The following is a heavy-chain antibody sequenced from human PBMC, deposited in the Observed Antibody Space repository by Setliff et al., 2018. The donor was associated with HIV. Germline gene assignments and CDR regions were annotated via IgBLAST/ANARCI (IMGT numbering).Heavy chain of an antibody. CDR3: ARQTVTVGIPGYFDS. CDR1: GYTFTSYY. V-gene: IGHV1-46*01. Sequence: ASVKVSCKASGYTFTSYYMHWVRQAPGQGLEWMGIINPSGGSTSYAQKFQGRVTISADPSTNTAYMELSSLRSEDTAVYYCARQTVTVGIPGYFDSWGQGTLVTVSS. D-gene: IGHD6-13*01. J-gene: IGHJ4*02. CDR2: INPSGGST.